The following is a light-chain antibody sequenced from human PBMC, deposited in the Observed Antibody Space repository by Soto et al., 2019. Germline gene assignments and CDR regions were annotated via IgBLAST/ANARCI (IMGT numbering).Light chain of an antibody. CDR2: EGS. J-gene: IGLJ2*01. Sequence: QSALTQPASVSGSPGQSITISCTGTSSDVGSYNLVSWYQQHPGKAPKLMIYEGSKRPSGVSNRFSGSKSGNTASLTLSGLEAEDEADYYCCSYAGSSTFLVVFGGGTKLTVL. CDR3: CSYAGSSTFLVV. V-gene: IGLV2-23*03. CDR1: SSDVGSYNL.